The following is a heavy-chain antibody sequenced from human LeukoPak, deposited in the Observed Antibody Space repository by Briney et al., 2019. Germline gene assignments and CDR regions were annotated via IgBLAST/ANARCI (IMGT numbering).Heavy chain of an antibody. CDR1: GGTFSSYA. CDR3: ARANDTLYCSSTSCSMDY. D-gene: IGHD2-2*01. Sequence: RGASVKVSCKASGGTFSSYAISWVRQAPGQGLEWMGGIIPIFGTANYAQKFQGRVTITADESTSTAYMELSSLRSEDTAVYYCARANDTLYCSSTSCSMDYWGQGTLVTVSS. V-gene: IGHV1-69*13. J-gene: IGHJ4*02. CDR2: IIPIFGTA.